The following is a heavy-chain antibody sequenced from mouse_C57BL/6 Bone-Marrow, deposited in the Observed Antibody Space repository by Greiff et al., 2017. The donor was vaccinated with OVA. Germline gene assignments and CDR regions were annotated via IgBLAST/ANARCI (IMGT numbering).Heavy chain of an antibody. CDR1: GYAFSSSW. CDR2: IYPGDGDT. CDR3: ANWDAPFDY. J-gene: IGHJ2*01. Sequence: VKVGASVKISCKASGYAFSSSWMHWVKQRPGKGLEWIGRIYPGDGDTTYNGKFKGKATLTADKSSSTAYMQLSSLTSEDSAVYFCANWDAPFDYWGQGTTLTVSS. D-gene: IGHD4-1*01. V-gene: IGHV1-82*01.